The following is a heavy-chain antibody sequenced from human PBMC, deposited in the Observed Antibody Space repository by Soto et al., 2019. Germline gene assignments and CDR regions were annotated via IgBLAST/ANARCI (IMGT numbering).Heavy chain of an antibody. CDR1: GFTFSTYS. CDR3: ARGGSSSDNGMDV. J-gene: IGHJ6*02. D-gene: IGHD6-6*01. Sequence: EVQLVESGGGLVQPGGSLRVSCAASGFTFSTYSMNWVRQAPGKGLEWVSYMSSRSLTIYYTDSVKGRFTISRDNAKNSLYLQMNSLRDEDTAVYYCARGGSSSDNGMDVWGQGTTVTDSS. V-gene: IGHV3-48*02. CDR2: MSSRSLTI.